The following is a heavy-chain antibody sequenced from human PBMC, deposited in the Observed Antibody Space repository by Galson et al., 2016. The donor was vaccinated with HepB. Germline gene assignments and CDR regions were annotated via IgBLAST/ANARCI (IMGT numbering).Heavy chain of an antibody. V-gene: IGHV3-7*01. CDR3: ARDSNPRSCGGGCYYDAFDI. CDR1: GFTLSNYW. J-gene: IGHJ3*02. D-gene: IGHD2-15*01. CDR2: INRDGSKE. Sequence: SLRLSCAASGFTLSNYWMTWVRQIPGKGLEWVANINRDGSKENYVDSVRGRFTISRDSARNSVHPQMYSLRAEDTAVYYCARDSNPRSCGGGCYYDAFDIWGQGTMVTVSS.